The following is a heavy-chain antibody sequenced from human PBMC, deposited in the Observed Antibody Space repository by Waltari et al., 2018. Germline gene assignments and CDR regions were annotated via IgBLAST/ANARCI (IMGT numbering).Heavy chain of an antibody. J-gene: IGHJ6*03. D-gene: IGHD4-4*01. V-gene: IGHV4-59*01. CDR1: GGSISSYY. Sequence: QVQLQESGPGLVKPSETLSLTCTVSGGSISSYYWSWIRQPTGKGLEWIGYIYYSGSTNYNPSLKSRVTISVDTSKNQFSLKLSSVTAADTAVYYCASSSPVKDYYYYYYMDVWGKGTTVTVSS. CDR3: ASSSPVKDYYYYYYMDV. CDR2: IYYSGST.